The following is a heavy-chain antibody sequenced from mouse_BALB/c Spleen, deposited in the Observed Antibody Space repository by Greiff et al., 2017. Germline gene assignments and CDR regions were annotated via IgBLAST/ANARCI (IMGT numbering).Heavy chain of an antibody. J-gene: IGHJ4*01. CDR3: ARDSRDYAMDY. V-gene: IGHV7-3*02. CDR1: GFTFTDYY. Sequence: EVQLVESGGGLVQPGGSLRLSCATSGFTFTDYYMSWVRQPPGKALEWLGFIRNKANGYTTEYSASVKGRFTISRDNSQSILYLQMNTLRAEDSATYYCARDSRDYAMDYWGQGTSVTVAS. CDR2: IRNKANGYTT.